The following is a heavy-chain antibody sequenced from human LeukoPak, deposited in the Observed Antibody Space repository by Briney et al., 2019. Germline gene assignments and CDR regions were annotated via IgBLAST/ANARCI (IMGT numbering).Heavy chain of an antibody. CDR1: GYTFTVYF. CDR2: INPNSGGT. J-gene: IGHJ4*02. CDR3: ARAESSNWDTKYYFDY. D-gene: IGHD4-11*01. V-gene: IGHV1-2*06. Sequence: ASMKVSCKASGYTFTVYFIHWVRQAPGQGLEWMGRINPNSGGTNYAQKFQGRVTMTRDTSISTAYMELSRLRSDDTAVYYCARAESSNWDTKYYFDYWGQGTLVTVSS.